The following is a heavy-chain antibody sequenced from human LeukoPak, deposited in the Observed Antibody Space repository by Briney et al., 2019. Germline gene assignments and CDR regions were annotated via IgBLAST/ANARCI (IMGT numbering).Heavy chain of an antibody. J-gene: IGHJ4*02. D-gene: IGHD2-15*01. CDR1: GFTLRGYA. V-gene: IGHV3-23*01. CDR3: EKNSAGKCYSHIDY. Sequence: GGSLSLSSTASGFTLRGYAMSWVRQAPGKGLEWVSCIYGSGDTTYYADAVKGRFTISRDNSKDTLYLQMNSLRAEDTAIYYCEKNSAGKCYSHIDYWGQGTLVTVSS. CDR2: IYGSGDTT.